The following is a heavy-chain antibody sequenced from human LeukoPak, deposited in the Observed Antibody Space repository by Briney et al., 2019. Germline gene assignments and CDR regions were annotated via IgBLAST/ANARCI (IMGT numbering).Heavy chain of an antibody. J-gene: IGHJ4*02. Sequence: GGSLRLSCAASGFTFSSYAMSWVRQAPGKGLEWVSAISGSGGSTYYADSVKGRFTISRDNSKNTLYLQMNSLRAEDTAVYYCARDSLKGELPLDYWGQGTLVTVSS. CDR3: ARDSLKGELPLDY. D-gene: IGHD1-26*01. CDR2: ISGSGGST. CDR1: GFTFSSYA. V-gene: IGHV3-23*01.